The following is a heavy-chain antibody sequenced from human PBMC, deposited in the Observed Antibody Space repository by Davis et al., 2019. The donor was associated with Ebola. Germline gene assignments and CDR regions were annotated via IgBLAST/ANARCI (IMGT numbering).Heavy chain of an antibody. V-gene: IGHV1-18*04. CDR1: GYTFTSYG. CDR3: ARAVRYPVVVSRSSRKYYFDY. D-gene: IGHD2-2*01. CDR2: ISAYNGNT. J-gene: IGHJ4*02. Sequence: ASVKVSCKASGYTFTSYGITWVRQAPGQGLEWMGRISAYNGNTNYAQKFQDRITMTTDTSTSTAYMELRSLRSDDTAVYYCARAVRYPVVVSRSSRKYYFDYWGQGTLVTVSS.